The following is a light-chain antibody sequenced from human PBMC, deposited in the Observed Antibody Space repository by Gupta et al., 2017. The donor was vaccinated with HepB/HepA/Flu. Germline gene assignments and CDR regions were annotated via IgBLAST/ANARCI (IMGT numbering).Light chain of an antibody. CDR3: QQYDSYSRWT. Sequence: DIQMTQSPSTLSASVGDTVTITCRASQSIDTWLAWYQQKPGRAPNLLIYKASTLKSGVPSRFSGSGSGTEFTLTISSLQPDDLATYYCQQYDSYSRWTFGQGTKVEIK. CDR1: QSIDTW. J-gene: IGKJ1*01. CDR2: KAS. V-gene: IGKV1-5*03.